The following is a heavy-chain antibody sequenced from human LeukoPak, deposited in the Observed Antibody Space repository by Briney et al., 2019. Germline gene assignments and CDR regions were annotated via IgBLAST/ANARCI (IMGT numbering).Heavy chain of an antibody. Sequence: PGGSLRLSCGSSGFTFSSYAMIWVRDAPGKRLEWVSTIGGTGVRTYYADSVKGRFTISRDHSKNTLYLQINGLRAEDTGVYFCAKDRLGGPYFFHYWGQGTLVTVSS. CDR2: IGGTGVRT. J-gene: IGHJ4*02. D-gene: IGHD3-16*01. CDR1: GFTFSSYA. CDR3: AKDRLGGPYFFHY. V-gene: IGHV3-23*01.